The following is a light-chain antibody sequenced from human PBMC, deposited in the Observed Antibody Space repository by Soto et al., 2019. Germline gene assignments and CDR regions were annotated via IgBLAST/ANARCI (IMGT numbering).Light chain of an antibody. J-gene: IGKJ4*01. CDR2: VAS. CDR1: QSVSSIY. V-gene: IGKV3-20*01. CDR3: QQYCSTHRRT. Sequence: EIWLTQSPGTLSLSPGESATLSCRAGQSVSSIYLACYQQKPCQAPRLLIYVASSMAAVIPDSCSSSGACTNVSLTTSRLEPEEYAVYYCQQYCSTHRRTFGGGTKVDIK.